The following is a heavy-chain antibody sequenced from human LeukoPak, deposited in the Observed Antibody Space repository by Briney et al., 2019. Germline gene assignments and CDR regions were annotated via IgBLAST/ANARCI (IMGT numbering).Heavy chain of an antibody. J-gene: IGHJ6*03. CDR2: LHYSGSS. CDR1: GRSISTPNYY. CDR3: ARHRGLNNYYSYYYMDV. V-gene: IGHV4-39*01. D-gene: IGHD5-12*01. Sequence: PSETLSLTCSVSGRSISTPNYYWGWIRQPPGKGLEWIGSLHYSGSSYYNPSLKSRVTISVDTSKNLFSLKLSSVTAADTAVYYCARHRGLNNYYSYYYMDVWGKGTTVTISS.